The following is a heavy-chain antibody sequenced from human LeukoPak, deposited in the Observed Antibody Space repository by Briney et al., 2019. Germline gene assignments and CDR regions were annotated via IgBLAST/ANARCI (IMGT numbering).Heavy chain of an antibody. J-gene: IGHJ4*02. CDR3: ARNQY. CDR2: IRQDGSGK. V-gene: IGHV3-7*01. CDR1: GFTFSNSW. D-gene: IGHD4-11*01. Sequence: GGSLRLSCTASGFTFSNSWMSWVRQAPGKGLEWVANIRQDGSGKYYVDSVKGRFTISRDNAKNSLFLQMNSLRAEDTAVYYCARNQYWGQGTLVTVS.